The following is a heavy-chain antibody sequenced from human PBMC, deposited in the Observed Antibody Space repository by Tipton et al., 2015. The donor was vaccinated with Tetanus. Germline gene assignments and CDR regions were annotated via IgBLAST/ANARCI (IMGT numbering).Heavy chain of an antibody. CDR1: GFTFSNYA. D-gene: IGHD4-17*01. J-gene: IGHJ4*02. CDR3: ARGEAYGDYPAMYFFDN. V-gene: IGHV3-23*01. Sequence: SLRLSCAASGFTFSNYAMAWVRQAPGKGLEWVSGISVRGSHTYYADPVKGRFSISRDNSKNTVYLQMNSLRDEDTAVYYCARGEAYGDYPAMYFFDNWGQGTLLTVSS. CDR2: ISVRGSHT.